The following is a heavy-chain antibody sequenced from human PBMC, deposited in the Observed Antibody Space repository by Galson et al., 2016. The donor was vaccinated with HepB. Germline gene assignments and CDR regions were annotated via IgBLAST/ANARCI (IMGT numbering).Heavy chain of an antibody. Sequence: SVKVSCKASGYTFTGYYIHWVRQAPGQGLEWMGWINPNSGGTNYAQKFQGWVTMTRDTPITTAYMELSRLTADDTAVYCCARDRQYCSGYNCYLRLTDYSYIMDVWGQGTTVTVSS. J-gene: IGHJ6*02. V-gene: IGHV1-2*04. D-gene: IGHD2-15*01. CDR3: ARDRQYCSGYNCYLRLTDYSYIMDV. CDR2: INPNSGGT. CDR1: GYTFTGYY.